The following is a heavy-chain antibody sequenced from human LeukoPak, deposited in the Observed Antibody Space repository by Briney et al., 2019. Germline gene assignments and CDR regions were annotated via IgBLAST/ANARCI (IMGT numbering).Heavy chain of an antibody. CDR3: AVGAAMVTYYFDY. CDR1: GGSFSGYY. CDR2: INHSGST. Sequence: PSETLSLTCAVYGGSFSGYYWSWIRQPPGKGLEWIGEINHSGSTNYNPSLKSRVTISVDTSKNQFSLKLSSVTAADTAVYYCAVGAAMVTYYFDYWGQGALVTVSS. J-gene: IGHJ4*02. D-gene: IGHD5-18*01. V-gene: IGHV4-34*01.